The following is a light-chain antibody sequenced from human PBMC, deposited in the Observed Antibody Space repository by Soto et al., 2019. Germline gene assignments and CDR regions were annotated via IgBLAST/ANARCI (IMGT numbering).Light chain of an antibody. Sequence: EIVMTQSPATLSVSPEERATLSCRASQSVSSNLAWYQQKPGQAPRLLFYGASNRATAIPDRFSGSGFGTDFTLTITRLEPEDFAVYYCQQYGDSPQTFGPGTKVEIK. CDR2: GAS. V-gene: IGKV3-20*01. J-gene: IGKJ1*01. CDR3: QQYGDSPQT. CDR1: QSVSSN.